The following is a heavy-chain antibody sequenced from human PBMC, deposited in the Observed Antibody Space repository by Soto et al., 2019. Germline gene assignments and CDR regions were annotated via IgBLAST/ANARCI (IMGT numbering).Heavy chain of an antibody. CDR1: GGSFSGYY. J-gene: IGHJ5*02. V-gene: IGHV4-34*01. CDR2: INYSGST. D-gene: IGHD2-15*01. CDR3: ARAPRVYCSGGTCLRWFDP. Sequence: ASETLSLTCAVYGGSFSGYYWSWILQPPGKGLEWIGEINYSGSTNYNPSLKSRVTISVDTSKNQFSLKLSSVTAADTAVYFCARAPRVYCSGGTCLRWFDPWGQGTLVTVSS.